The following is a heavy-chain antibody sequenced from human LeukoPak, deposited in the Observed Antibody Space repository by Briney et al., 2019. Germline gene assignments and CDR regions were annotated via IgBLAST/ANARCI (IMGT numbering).Heavy chain of an antibody. Sequence: GGSLRLSCTASGFTFSTYAMSWVRQAPGKGLEWVSAISTGGAGTYYADSVKGRFTISRDNPKNTLYLQMNYLRDEDTAVYYCANRKLSFPFDNWGQGTPVTVSS. V-gene: IGHV3-23*01. CDR1: GFTFSTYA. CDR2: ISTGGAGT. CDR3: ANRKLSFPFDN. J-gene: IGHJ4*02. D-gene: IGHD2-21*01.